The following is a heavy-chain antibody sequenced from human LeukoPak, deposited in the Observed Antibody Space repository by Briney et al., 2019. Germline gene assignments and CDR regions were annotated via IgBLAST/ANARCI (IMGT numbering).Heavy chain of an antibody. CDR3: AKDFKRYGSGSSTFDY. J-gene: IGHJ4*02. Sequence: GGSLRLSCVDSGFTFSTYSMNWVRQAPGKGLEWVSAISGSGGSTYYADSVKGRFTISRDNSKNTLYLQMNSLRAEDTAVYYCAKDFKRYGSGSSTFDYWGQGTLVTVSS. CDR2: ISGSGGST. D-gene: IGHD3-10*01. V-gene: IGHV3-23*01. CDR1: GFTFSTYS.